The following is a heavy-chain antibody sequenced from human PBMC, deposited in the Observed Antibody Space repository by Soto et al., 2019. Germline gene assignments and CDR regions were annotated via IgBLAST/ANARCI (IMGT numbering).Heavy chain of an antibody. CDR3: ARDPYHVLMVNAPNLYGMDV. V-gene: IGHV1-18*01. CDR1: GYTFTTCD. J-gene: IGHJ6*02. Sequence: QVQLVQCGAEVKKPGASVKVSCTASGYTFTTCDISWVRQAPGQGIEWMGRISTYNGNTNYPQSLQGRLTMTTDTSTTTAYMELRSLRSDDTAVYYCARDPYHVLMVNAPNLYGMDVWGQGTTVTVSS. D-gene: IGHD2-8*01. CDR2: ISTYNGNT.